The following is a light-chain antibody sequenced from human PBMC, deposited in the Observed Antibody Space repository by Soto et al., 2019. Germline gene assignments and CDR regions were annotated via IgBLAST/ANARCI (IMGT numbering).Light chain of an antibody. V-gene: IGLV1-40*01. CDR3: QSYDSSLSGSRV. J-gene: IGLJ1*01. CDR2: GNS. Sequence: QSALTQPPSVSGAPGQRVTISCTGSSSNIGAGYDVHWYQQLPGTAPKLLICGNSNRPSGVPDLFSGSKSGTSASLAITGLQAEDEADYYCQSYDSSLSGSRVFGTGTKVTVL. CDR1: SSNIGAGYD.